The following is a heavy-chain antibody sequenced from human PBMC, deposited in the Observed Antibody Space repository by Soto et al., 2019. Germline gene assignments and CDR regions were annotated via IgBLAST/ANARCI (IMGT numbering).Heavy chain of an antibody. J-gene: IGHJ3*02. CDR2: IKQDGSEK. D-gene: IGHD3-10*01. V-gene: IGHV3-7*01. CDR3: ARDDTMAGIRLKHGYAFDI. CDR1: GFTFSSYW. Sequence: GGSLRLSCAASGFTFSSYWMSWVRQAPGKGLEWVANIKQDGSEKYYVDSVKGRFTISRDNAKNSLYLQMNSLRAEDTAVYYCARDDTMAGIRLKHGYAFDIWGQGTMVTVSS.